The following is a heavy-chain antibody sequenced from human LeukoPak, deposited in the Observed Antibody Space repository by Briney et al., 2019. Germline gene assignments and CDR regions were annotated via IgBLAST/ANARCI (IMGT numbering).Heavy chain of an antibody. D-gene: IGHD1-1*01. Sequence: GGSLRLSCAASGFTFSSYSMNWVRQAPGKGLEWVSGISGSGATRYYADSVKGRFTISRDNPKNTLYLQMNSLRAEDTAVYYCATDDKKTISEYNWFDPWGQGTLVTVSS. CDR3: ATDDKKTISEYNWFDP. J-gene: IGHJ5*02. CDR2: ISGSGATR. V-gene: IGHV3-23*01. CDR1: GFTFSSYS.